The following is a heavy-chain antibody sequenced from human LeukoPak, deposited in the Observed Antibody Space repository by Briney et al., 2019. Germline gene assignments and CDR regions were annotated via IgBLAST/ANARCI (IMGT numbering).Heavy chain of an antibody. CDR2: IYYSGST. J-gene: IGHJ4*02. D-gene: IGHD1-26*01. CDR1: GGSISSSSYY. V-gene: IGHV4-39*07. Sequence: PSETLSLTCTVSGGSISSSSYYWGWIRQPPGKGLEWIGSIYYSGSTYYNPSLKSRVTISVDTSKNQFSLKPSSVTAADTAVYYCARGERIVGATGYFDYWGQGTLVTVSS. CDR3: ARGERIVGATGYFDY.